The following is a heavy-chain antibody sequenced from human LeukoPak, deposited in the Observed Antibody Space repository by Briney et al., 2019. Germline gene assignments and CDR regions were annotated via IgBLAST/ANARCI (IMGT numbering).Heavy chain of an antibody. D-gene: IGHD3-22*01. Sequence: GGSLRLSCAASGFTFSSYSMNWVRQAPGKGLEWVSYISSSSSTIYYADSVKGRFTISRDNAKNSLYLQMNSLRAEDTAVYYCARALGYYYDSSGCLDYWGQGTPVTVSS. J-gene: IGHJ4*02. CDR2: ISSSSSTI. CDR1: GFTFSSYS. V-gene: IGHV3-48*01. CDR3: ARALGYYYDSSGCLDY.